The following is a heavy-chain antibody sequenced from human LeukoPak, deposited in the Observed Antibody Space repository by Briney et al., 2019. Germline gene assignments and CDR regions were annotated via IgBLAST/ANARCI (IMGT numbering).Heavy chain of an antibody. Sequence: GGSLRLSCAASGFTFTDYPMHWVRQAPGKGLEWVSLISGDGSVTYYADSVKGRFTISRDNSKNSLYLQMNSLRVEDTALYYCATWSQPGTTFDYWGQGTLVTASS. D-gene: IGHD1-14*01. J-gene: IGHJ4*02. CDR3: ATWSQPGTTFDY. CDR1: GFTFTDYP. V-gene: IGHV3-43*02. CDR2: ISGDGSVT.